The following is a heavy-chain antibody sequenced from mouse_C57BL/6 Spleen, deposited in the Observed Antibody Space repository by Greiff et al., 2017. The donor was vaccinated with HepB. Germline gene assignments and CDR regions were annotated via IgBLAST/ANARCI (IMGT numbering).Heavy chain of an antibody. CDR1: GYTFTDYY. J-gene: IGHJ3*01. CDR2: INPNNGGT. Sequence: VQLQQSGPELVKPGASVKISCKASGYTFTDYYMNWVKQSHGKSLEWIGDINPNNGGTSYNQKFKGKATLTVDKSSSTAYMELRSLTSEDSAVYYCARWDFIFAYWGQGTLVTVSA. V-gene: IGHV1-26*01. CDR3: ARWDFIFAY. D-gene: IGHD1-2*01.